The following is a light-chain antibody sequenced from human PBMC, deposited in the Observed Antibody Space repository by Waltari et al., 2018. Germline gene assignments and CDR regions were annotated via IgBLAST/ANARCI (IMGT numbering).Light chain of an antibody. CDR2: QDI. Sequence: SYELTQPPSVSVSPGQTASITCSGHSLGNKFASWYQQTPGQSPVLVIYQDIKRPSGIPERFSGSISGNTATLTISEAQSVDEADYYCQAGDSTSYVVFGGGTKLTVL. V-gene: IGLV3-1*01. J-gene: IGLJ2*01. CDR1: SLGNKF. CDR3: QAGDSTSYVV.